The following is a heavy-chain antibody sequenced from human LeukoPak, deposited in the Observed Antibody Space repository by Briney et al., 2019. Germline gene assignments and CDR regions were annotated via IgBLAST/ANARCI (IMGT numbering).Heavy chain of an antibody. V-gene: IGHV1-18*01. CDR2: ISPYNGDT. CDR1: DYIFKTYG. CDR3: ARGRTTWCDN. D-gene: IGHD1-14*01. Sequence: EASVNVSCKASDYIFKTYGITWVRQAPGQGLEWMGWISPYNGDTNYAQKLQGRVTMATDTSTSTAYMELRSLRSDDTAVYYCARGRTTWCDNWGQGTLVTVSS. J-gene: IGHJ5*02.